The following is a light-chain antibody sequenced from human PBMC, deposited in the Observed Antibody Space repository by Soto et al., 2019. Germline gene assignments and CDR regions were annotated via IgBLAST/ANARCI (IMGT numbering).Light chain of an antibody. J-gene: IGLJ1*01. CDR3: AAWDGSLSGQSYV. CDR2: RNN. CDR1: SSNIGSNY. V-gene: IGLV1-47*01. Sequence: QSALTQPPSASGTPGQRVTISCSGSSSNIGSNYVYWYQQLPGTAPKLLIYRNNQRPSGVPDRFSGSKSGTSASLAISGLRSEDEADYYCAAWDGSLSGQSYVFGTGTKVTVL.